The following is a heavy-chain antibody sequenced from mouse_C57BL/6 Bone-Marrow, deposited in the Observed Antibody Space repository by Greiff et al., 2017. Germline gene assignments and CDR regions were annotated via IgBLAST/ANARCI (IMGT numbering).Heavy chain of an antibody. J-gene: IGHJ3*01. V-gene: IGHV2-9-1*01. CDR2: IWTGGGS. D-gene: IGHD2-1*01. Sequence: QVQLKQSGPGLVAPSQSLSITCTVSGFSLTSYAISWVRQPPGKGLAWLGVIWTGGGSNYNSALKSRLSISKDNTKSKVFLKMNRLQTDDTARYDSDRNKGYYGKPDWCAYWGQGTLVTGSA. CDR1: GFSLTSYA. CDR3: DRNKGYYGKPDWCAY.